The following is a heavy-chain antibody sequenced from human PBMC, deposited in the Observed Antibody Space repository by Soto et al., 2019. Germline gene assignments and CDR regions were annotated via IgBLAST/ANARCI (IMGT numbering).Heavy chain of an antibody. V-gene: IGHV4-34*01. CDR3: ARGQGNFVYYDYYGMDV. J-gene: IGHJ6*02. D-gene: IGHD4-4*01. Sequence: QVQLQQWGAGLLKPSETLSLTCAVYGGSFSGYDWTWIRQPPGKGLQWLGQINHTGSTHYNPSLKSRVTISVETSKKQFSLELSSVTAADTAVYYCARGQGNFVYYDYYGMDVWGQGTTVTVSS. CDR2: INHTGST. CDR1: GGSFSGYD.